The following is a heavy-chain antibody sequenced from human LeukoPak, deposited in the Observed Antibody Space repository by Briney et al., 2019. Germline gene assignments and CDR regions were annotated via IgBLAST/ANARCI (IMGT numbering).Heavy chain of an antibody. J-gene: IGHJ5*02. D-gene: IGHD5-18*01. CDR3: ARANGYSYGSKWFDP. CDR2: ISSSSSYI. CDR1: GFTFSSYS. V-gene: IGHV3-21*04. Sequence: GGSLRLSCAASGFTFSSYSMNWVRQAPGKGLEWVSSISSSSSYIYYADSVKGRFTISRDNAKSSLYLQMNSLRAEDTAVYYCARANGYSYGSKWFDPWGQGTLVTVSS.